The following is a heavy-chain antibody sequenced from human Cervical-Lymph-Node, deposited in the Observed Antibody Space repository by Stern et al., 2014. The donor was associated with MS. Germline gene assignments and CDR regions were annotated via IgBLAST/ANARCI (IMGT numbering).Heavy chain of an antibody. D-gene: IGHD5-18*01. V-gene: IGHV1-18*01. CDR3: ARDGYSYSQARY. CDR2: ISALNGNT. J-gene: IGHJ4*02. CDR1: GYTFTDYG. Sequence: QMQLVQSGTEVKKPGASVKVSCKASGYTFTDYGITWVRQAPGQGLERMGWISALNGNTNYAQTLQGRITMTTDTSTSTAYMELRSLRSDDTAVYYCARDGYSYSQARYWGQGTLVTVSS.